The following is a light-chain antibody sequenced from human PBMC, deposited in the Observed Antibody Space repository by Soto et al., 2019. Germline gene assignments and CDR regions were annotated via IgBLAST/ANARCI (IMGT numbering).Light chain of an antibody. CDR2: DVT. J-gene: IGLJ2*01. CDR3: NSYGGNAHVL. Sequence: QSVLTQPPSASGSPGQSVTISCAGTSSDVGDYNYVSWYQHHPGKAPKLIIYDVTKRPSGVPDRFSGSKSGNTASLTVSGLQAEDEADYYCNSYGGNAHVLFGGGTKLTVL. V-gene: IGLV2-8*01. CDR1: SSDVGDYNY.